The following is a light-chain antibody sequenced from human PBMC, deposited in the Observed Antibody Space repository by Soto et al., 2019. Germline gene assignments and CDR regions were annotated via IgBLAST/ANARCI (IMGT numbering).Light chain of an antibody. V-gene: IGKV1-39*01. CDR1: QSISSY. J-gene: IGKJ1*01. CDR3: QQSYSTPRT. CDR2: AAS. Sequence: DIQMTQSPSSLSASVGDRVTITCRASQSISSYLNWYQQKPGKAPKLLIYAASSLQSGVPSRFSGSGSGTDFTLTISSLQPEAFATYYCQQSYSTPRTLGQGTKVDTK.